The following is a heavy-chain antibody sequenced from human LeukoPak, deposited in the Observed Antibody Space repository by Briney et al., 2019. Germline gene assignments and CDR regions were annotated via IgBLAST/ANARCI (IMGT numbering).Heavy chain of an antibody. CDR2: ISGSGGST. CDR3: ANGEGLRYFDWLLLDAFDI. D-gene: IGHD3-9*01. V-gene: IGHV3-23*01. Sequence: GGSLRLSCAASGFTFGSYAMSWVRQAPGKGLEWVSAISGSGGSTYYADSVKGRFTISRDNSKNTLYLQMNSLRAEDTAVYYCANGEGLRYFDWLLLDAFDIWGQGTMVTVSS. J-gene: IGHJ3*02. CDR1: GFTFGSYA.